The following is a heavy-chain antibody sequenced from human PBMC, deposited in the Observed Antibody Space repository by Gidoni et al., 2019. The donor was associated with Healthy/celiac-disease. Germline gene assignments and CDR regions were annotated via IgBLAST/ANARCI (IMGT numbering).Heavy chain of an antibody. Sequence: QVQLQESGPGLVKASETLSLTCTVSGDSITSYYYSWIRQPPVRGLQWIGYIYYNGSTNYNPSLKIRVTISVDTSKNHFALKLTSVTPADTAVYYCTRERSETIFGVVSNYGMDVWGQGTTVTVSS. D-gene: IGHD3-3*01. J-gene: IGHJ6*02. V-gene: IGHV4-59*01. CDR2: IYYNGST. CDR3: TRERSETIFGVVSNYGMDV. CDR1: GDSITSYY.